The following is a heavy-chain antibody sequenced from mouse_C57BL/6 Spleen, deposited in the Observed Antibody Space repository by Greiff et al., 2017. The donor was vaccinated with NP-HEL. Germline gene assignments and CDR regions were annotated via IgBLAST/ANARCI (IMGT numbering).Heavy chain of an antibody. V-gene: IGHV1-80*01. CDR1: GYAFSSYW. CDR3: PRYGKNYAMDY. Sequence: QVQLQQSGAELVKPGASVKISCKASGYAFSSYWMNWVKQRPGKGLEWIGQIYPGDGDTNYNGKFKGKATLTADKSSSTAYMQLSSLTSEDSAVYFCPRYGKNYAMDYWGQGTSVTVSS. J-gene: IGHJ4*01. D-gene: IGHD1-1*02. CDR2: IYPGDGDT.